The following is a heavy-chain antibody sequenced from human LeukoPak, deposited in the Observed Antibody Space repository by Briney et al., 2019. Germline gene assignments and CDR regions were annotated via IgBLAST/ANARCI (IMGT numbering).Heavy chain of an antibody. D-gene: IGHD3-16*02. Sequence: SETLSLTCAVYGWSFSGYYWSWIRQPPGKGLEWIGYIYYSGSTYYNPSLKSRVTISVDTSKNQFSLKLSSVTAADTAVYYCARGDYVWGSYLVDYWGQGTLVTVSS. CDR2: IYYSGST. CDR1: GWSFSGYY. V-gene: IGHV4-30-4*08. J-gene: IGHJ4*02. CDR3: ARGDYVWGSYLVDY.